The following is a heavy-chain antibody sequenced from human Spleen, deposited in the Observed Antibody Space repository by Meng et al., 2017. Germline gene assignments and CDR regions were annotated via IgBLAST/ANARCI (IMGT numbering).Heavy chain of an antibody. J-gene: IGHJ4*02. D-gene: IGHD2-21*01. CDR3: AKALGWGSSPDY. V-gene: IGHV1-2*06. CDR2: INPNSGGT. Sequence: QVQLLQSGAEVKKPGASVKVSCKASGYTFTAYYMHWVRQDPGQGLEWMGRINPNSGGTNYAQKFQGRVIMTRDTSISTAYMELSSLGFDDTAVYYCAKALGWGSSPDYWGQGILVTVSS. CDR1: GYTFTAYY.